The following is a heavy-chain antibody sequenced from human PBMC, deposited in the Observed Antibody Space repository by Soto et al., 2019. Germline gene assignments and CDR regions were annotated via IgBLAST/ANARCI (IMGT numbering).Heavy chain of an antibody. CDR1: GGTFSSHA. CDR3: ARGNKGPGHYGPGSQGWYGP. V-gene: IGHV1-69*06. Sequence: QVQLVQSGAEVKKPGSSVKVSCKVSGGTFSSHAINWLRQAPGQGLEWMGVIIPVTDTPNNAEKFQGRVTITADKSTTTVYMELSSLTFDDTAVYFCARGNKGPGHYGPGSQGWYGPWGQGTLGTVSS. CDR2: IIPVTDTP. D-gene: IGHD3-10*01. J-gene: IGHJ5*02.